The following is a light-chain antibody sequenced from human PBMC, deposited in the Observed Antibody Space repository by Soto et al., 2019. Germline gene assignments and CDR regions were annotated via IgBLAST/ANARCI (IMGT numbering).Light chain of an antibody. V-gene: IGLV2-14*03. Sequence: QSVLTQPASVSGSPGQSITISCTGTSSDVGGYDYVSWYQQHPGKAPKLMIYDVSSRPSGVSNRFSGSKSGNMASLTISGLQAEDEADYYCSSFTSSITLVFGGGTKLTVL. CDR2: DVS. CDR3: SSFTSSITLV. J-gene: IGLJ2*01. CDR1: SSDVGGYDY.